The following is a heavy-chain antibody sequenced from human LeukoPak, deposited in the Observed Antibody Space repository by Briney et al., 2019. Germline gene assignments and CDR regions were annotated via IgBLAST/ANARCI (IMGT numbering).Heavy chain of an antibody. V-gene: IGHV3-7*01. J-gene: IGHJ4*02. CDR3: ARAVVPAASDLDY. CDR2: IKQDGSER. D-gene: IGHD2-2*01. Sequence: PGGSLRLSCAASGFTFSSYRMTWVRQAPGKGLEWVANIKQDGSERNYVDSVKGRFTISRDNAKNSLYLQMNSLRAEDTAVYYCARAVVPAASDLDYWGQGTLVTVSS. CDR1: GFTFSSYR.